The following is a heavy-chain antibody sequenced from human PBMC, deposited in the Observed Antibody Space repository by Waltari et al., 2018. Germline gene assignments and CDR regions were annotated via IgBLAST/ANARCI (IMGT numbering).Heavy chain of an antibody. J-gene: IGHJ4*02. D-gene: IGHD6-19*01. CDR3: ARPGYSSGWYGEFDY. CDR1: GYSFTSYW. V-gene: IGHV5-51*01. CDR2: IYPGDSDT. Sequence: EVQLVQSGAEVKKPGESLKISCKGSGYSFTSYWIAWVRPMPGKGLEWIGIIYPGDSDTRYSPSFQGQVTISADKSISTAYLQWSSLKASDTAMYYCARPGYSSGWYGEFDYWGQGTLVTVSS.